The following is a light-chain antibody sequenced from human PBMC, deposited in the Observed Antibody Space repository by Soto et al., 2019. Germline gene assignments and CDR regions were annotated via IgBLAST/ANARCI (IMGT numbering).Light chain of an antibody. Sequence: EIVVTQSPDTMSVSPGERATLSCRASERVSNNIAWYQQKPGQAPRLLIYEASNRATGIPARFSGSGSGADFTLTISSLEPEDFALYYCQQHINWPLTFGGGTKVEIK. V-gene: IGKV3-11*01. CDR3: QQHINWPLT. J-gene: IGKJ4*01. CDR2: EAS. CDR1: ERVSNN.